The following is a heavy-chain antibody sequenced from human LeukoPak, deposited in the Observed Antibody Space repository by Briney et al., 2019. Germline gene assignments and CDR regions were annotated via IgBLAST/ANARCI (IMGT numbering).Heavy chain of an antibody. V-gene: IGHV1-8*01. CDR2: MNPNSGNT. CDR1: GYTFTSYD. Sequence: ASVKVSCKASGYTFTSYDINWVRQATGQGLEWMGWMNPNSGNTGYAQKFQGRVTMTRNTSISTAYMELSSLRSEDTAVYYCARGLWLLLNSWFDPWGQGTLVTVSS. J-gene: IGHJ5*02. CDR3: ARGLWLLLNSWFDP. D-gene: IGHD2-15*01.